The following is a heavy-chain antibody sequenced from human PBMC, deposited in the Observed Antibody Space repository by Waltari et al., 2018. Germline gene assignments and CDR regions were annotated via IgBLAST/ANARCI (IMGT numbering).Heavy chain of an antibody. CDR2: IYWNDDK. CDR3: AHTNYDYIWGSDFNWFDP. J-gene: IGHJ5*02. CDR1: GFSLSTSGVG. D-gene: IGHD3-16*01. Sequence: QITLKESGPTLVKPTQTLTLTCTFSGFSLSTSGVGVGWIRQPPGKALEWLALIYWNDDKRYSPSLKSRLTITKDPPKNQVVLTMTNMDPVDTATYYCAHTNYDYIWGSDFNWFDPWGQGTLVTVSS. V-gene: IGHV2-5*01.